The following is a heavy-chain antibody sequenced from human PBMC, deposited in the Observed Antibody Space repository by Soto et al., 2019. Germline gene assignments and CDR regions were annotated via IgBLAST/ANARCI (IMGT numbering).Heavy chain of an antibody. CDR3: ARMKGGGSEYFFDY. CDR1: GYTFTRYT. D-gene: IGHD2-15*01. J-gene: IGHJ4*02. Sequence: ASVKVSCKASGYTFTRYTVHWVRQAPGQGLEWMAMINPSGGSTYYVQTFEGRVTLTSDTSTSTVFMELSSLRSEDTAVYYCARMKGGGSEYFFDYWGQGTLVTVSS. CDR2: INPSGGST. V-gene: IGHV1-46*01.